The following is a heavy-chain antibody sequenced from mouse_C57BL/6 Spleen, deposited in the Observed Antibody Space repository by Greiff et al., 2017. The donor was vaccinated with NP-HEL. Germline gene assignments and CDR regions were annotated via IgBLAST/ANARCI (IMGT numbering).Heavy chain of an antibody. Sequence: VQLQQSGPELVKPGASVKISCKASGYAFSSSWMNWVKQRPGKGLEWIGRIYPGDGDTNYNGKFKGKATLTADKSSSTAYMQLSSLTSEDSAVYFCARWGTTVVATDYFDYWGQGTTLTVSS. V-gene: IGHV1-82*01. CDR2: IYPGDGDT. CDR1: GYAFSSSW. D-gene: IGHD1-1*01. CDR3: ARWGTTVVATDYFDY. J-gene: IGHJ2*01.